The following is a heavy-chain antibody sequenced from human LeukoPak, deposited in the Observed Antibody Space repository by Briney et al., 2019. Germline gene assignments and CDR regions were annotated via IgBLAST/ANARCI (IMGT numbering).Heavy chain of an antibody. Sequence: ASVKVSCKASGYTFTSYYMHWVRQAPGRGLEWMGIINPSGGGTSYAQKFQGRVTMTRDTSTSTVYMELSSLRSEDTAVYYCASNDHIAAAGTKAEYFQHWGQGTLVTVSS. D-gene: IGHD6-13*01. V-gene: IGHV1-46*01. J-gene: IGHJ1*01. CDR2: INPSGGGT. CDR3: ASNDHIAAAGTKAEYFQH. CDR1: GYTFTSYY.